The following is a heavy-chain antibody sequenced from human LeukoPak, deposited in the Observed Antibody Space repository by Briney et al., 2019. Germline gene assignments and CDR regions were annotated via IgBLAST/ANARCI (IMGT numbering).Heavy chain of an antibody. V-gene: IGHV3-9*03. CDR1: GFTFDDYA. Sequence: GGSLRLSCAASGFTFDDYAMHWVRQAPGKGLEWVSGISWNSGSIGYADSVKGRFTISRDNAKNSLYLQMNSLRAEDMALYYCAKGGGSYSSSANFDYWGQGTLVTVSS. J-gene: IGHJ4*02. CDR3: AKGGGSYSSSANFDY. CDR2: ISWNSGSI. D-gene: IGHD6-6*01.